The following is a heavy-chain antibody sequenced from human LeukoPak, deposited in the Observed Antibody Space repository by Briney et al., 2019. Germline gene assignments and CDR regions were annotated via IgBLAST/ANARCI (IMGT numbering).Heavy chain of an antibody. CDR1: EYSFTSYW. CDR3: ARQSGSIDYFDY. Sequence: GESLKISSKCSEYSFTSYWIAWVRQMPGKGLEWMGIIYPGDSDIRYSPSLQGQVTISADKSISTTYLQWSSLKASDTAMYYCARQSGSIDYFDYWGQGTLVTVSS. J-gene: IGHJ4*02. V-gene: IGHV5-51*01. D-gene: IGHD1-26*01. CDR2: IYPGDSDI.